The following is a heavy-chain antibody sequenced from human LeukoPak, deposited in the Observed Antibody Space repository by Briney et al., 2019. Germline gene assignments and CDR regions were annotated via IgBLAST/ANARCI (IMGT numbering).Heavy chain of an antibody. D-gene: IGHD6-13*01. V-gene: IGHV3-43*02. Sequence: GGSLRLPCAASGFTFDDYAMHWVRQAPGKGLEWVSLISGDGGSTYYADSVKGRFTISRDNSKNSLYLQMNSLRTEDTALYYCAKVPAAAGTLYYYYGMDVWGQGTTVTVSS. CDR3: AKVPAAAGTLYYYYGMDV. CDR1: GFTFDDYA. J-gene: IGHJ6*02. CDR2: ISGDGGST.